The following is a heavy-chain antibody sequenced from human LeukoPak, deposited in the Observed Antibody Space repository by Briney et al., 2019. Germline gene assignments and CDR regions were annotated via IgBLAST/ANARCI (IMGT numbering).Heavy chain of an antibody. CDR3: ARGVAVAGGNWFDP. J-gene: IGHJ5*02. Sequence: PSETLSLTCTVSAGSISSRSYYWGWIRQPPGKGLEWIGSSYYSGSPHYNPSLKSRAAISVDTSKNQFSLRLSSVTAADTAVYYCARGVAVAGGNWFDPWGQGIVVTVSS. D-gene: IGHD6-19*01. CDR1: AGSISSRSYY. CDR2: SYYSGSP. V-gene: IGHV4-39*07.